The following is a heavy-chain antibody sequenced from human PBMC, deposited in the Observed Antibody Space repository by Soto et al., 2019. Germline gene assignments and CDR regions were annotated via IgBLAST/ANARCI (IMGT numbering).Heavy chain of an antibody. Sequence: SETLSLTCTVSGGSISSSSYYWGWIRQPPGKGLEWIGSIYYSGSTYYNPSLKSRVTISVDTSKNQFSLKLSSVTAADTAVYYCARPRIAVAGDFDYWGQGTLVTVSS. CDR3: ARPRIAVAGDFDY. J-gene: IGHJ4*02. V-gene: IGHV4-39*01. CDR2: IYYSGST. CDR1: GGSISSSSYY. D-gene: IGHD6-19*01.